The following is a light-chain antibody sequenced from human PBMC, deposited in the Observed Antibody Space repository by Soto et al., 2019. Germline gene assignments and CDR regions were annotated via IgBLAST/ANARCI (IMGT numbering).Light chain of an antibody. Sequence: EIVFTQAPATLSLSPGERATLFCRASQSVSNNLAWYQQKPGQAPRLLIYDASTRATGIPARFSGSGSGTEFTLTISSLQSEDFAVYYRQQYNNWPWTFGQGTKVDIK. CDR1: QSVSNN. J-gene: IGKJ1*01. CDR2: DAS. V-gene: IGKV3-15*01. CDR3: QQYNNWPWT.